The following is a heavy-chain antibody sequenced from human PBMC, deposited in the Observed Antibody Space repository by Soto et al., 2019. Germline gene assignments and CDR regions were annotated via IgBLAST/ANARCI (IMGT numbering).Heavy chain of an antibody. J-gene: IGHJ6*02. CDR2: MNPNSGNT. CDR3: ARRGGYCSSTSCYRDYYYYGMDV. V-gene: IGHV1-8*01. CDR1: GYTFTSYD. Sequence: ASVQVSCKASGYTFTSYDINWLRQATGQGLEWMGWMNPNSGNTGYAQKIQGRVTMTRNTSISTAYMELSSLRSEDTAVYYCARRGGYCSSTSCYRDYYYYGMDVWGQGTTVTVSS. D-gene: IGHD2-2*01.